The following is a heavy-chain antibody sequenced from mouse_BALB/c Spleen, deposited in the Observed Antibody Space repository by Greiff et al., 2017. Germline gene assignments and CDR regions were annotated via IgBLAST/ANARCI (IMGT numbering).Heavy chain of an antibody. CDR1: GFTFSNYW. CDR2: IRLKSNNYAT. J-gene: IGHJ2*01. V-gene: IGHV6-6*02. D-gene: IGHD6-5*01. Sequence: EVQGVESGGGLVQPGGSMKLSCVASGFTFSNYWMNWVRQSPEKGLEWVAEIRLKSNNYATHYAESVKGRFTISRDDSKSSVYLQMNNLRAEDTGIYYCTRSLPYYFDYWGQGTTLTVSS. CDR3: TRSLPYYFDY.